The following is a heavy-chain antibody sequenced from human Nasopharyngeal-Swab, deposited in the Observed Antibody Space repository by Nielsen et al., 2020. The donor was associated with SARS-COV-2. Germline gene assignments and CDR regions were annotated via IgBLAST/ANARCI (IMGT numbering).Heavy chain of an antibody. Sequence: SETLSLTCTVSGGSISSGGYYWSWIRQHPGKGLEWIGYIYYSGSTYYNPSLKSRVTISVDTSKNQFSLKLSSVTAADTAVYYCASAVAGRNWYFDLWCRGTLVTVSS. CDR2: IYYSGST. CDR1: GGSISSGGYY. CDR3: ASAVAGRNWYFDL. J-gene: IGHJ2*01. D-gene: IGHD6-19*01. V-gene: IGHV4-31*03.